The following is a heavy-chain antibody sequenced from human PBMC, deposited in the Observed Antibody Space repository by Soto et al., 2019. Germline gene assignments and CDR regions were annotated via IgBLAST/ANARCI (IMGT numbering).Heavy chain of an antibody. CDR2: IYYSGST. J-gene: IGHJ4*02. D-gene: IGHD6-19*01. V-gene: IGHV4-59*08. Sequence: PSETLSLTCTVSGASISSYYWSWIRQPPGKGLEWIGYIYYSGSTNYNPSLKSRVTISVDTSKNQFSLKLSSVTAADTAVYYCARVTGIAVAGTPLFYFDYWGQGTLVTVPS. CDR1: GASISSYY. CDR3: ARVTGIAVAGTPLFYFDY.